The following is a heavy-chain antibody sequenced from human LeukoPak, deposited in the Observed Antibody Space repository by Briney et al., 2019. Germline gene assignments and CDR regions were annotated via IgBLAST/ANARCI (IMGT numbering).Heavy chain of an antibody. D-gene: IGHD5-24*01. CDR1: GFTFSSYW. CDR2: IKQDGSEI. CDR3: ARDGRKLRDGYNY. J-gene: IGHJ4*02. V-gene: IGHV3-7*01. Sequence: GGSLRLSCAASGFTFSSYWMSWVRQAPGKGLEWVANIKQDGSEIYYVDSVKGRYTISRDNAKNSLYLQMNSLRAEDTAVYYCARDGRKLRDGYNYGGQGTLVTVSS.